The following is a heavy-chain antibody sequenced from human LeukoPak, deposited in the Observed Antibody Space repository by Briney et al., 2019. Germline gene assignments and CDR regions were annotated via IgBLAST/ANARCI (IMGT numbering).Heavy chain of an antibody. CDR2: IFYSGST. Sequence: SETLSLTCTVSGGSISSYYWNWVRQPPGKGLEWIGHIFYSGSTKYGPSLNSRVTISLDTSKNQFSLSLNSVTAADTAVYYCARQPSGYYGDSGYYPYYFDYWGQGILVTVSS. CDR1: GGSISSYY. V-gene: IGHV4-59*08. CDR3: ARQPSGYYGDSGYYPYYFDY. D-gene: IGHD3-22*01. J-gene: IGHJ4*02.